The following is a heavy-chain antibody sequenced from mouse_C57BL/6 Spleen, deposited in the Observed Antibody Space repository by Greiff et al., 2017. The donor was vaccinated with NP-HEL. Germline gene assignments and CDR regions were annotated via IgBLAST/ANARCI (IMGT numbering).Heavy chain of an antibody. CDR1: GYTFTSYT. CDR3: ARSYGSSYDY. Sequence: LQESGAELARPGASVKMSCKASGYTFTSYTMHWVKQRPGQGLEWIGYINPSSGYTKYNQKFKDKATLTAEKSSSTAYMQLSSLTSEDSAVYYCARSYGSSYDYWGQGTTLTVYS. V-gene: IGHV1-4*01. D-gene: IGHD1-1*01. J-gene: IGHJ2*01. CDR2: INPSSGYT.